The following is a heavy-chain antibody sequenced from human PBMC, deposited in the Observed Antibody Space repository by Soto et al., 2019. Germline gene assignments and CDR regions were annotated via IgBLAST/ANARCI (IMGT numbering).Heavy chain of an antibody. D-gene: IGHD6-19*01. CDR3: AITVSSGWYIDY. J-gene: IGHJ4*02. V-gene: IGHV3-74*01. CDR1: GFTFSSYW. CDR2: INSDGSST. Sequence: GGSLRLSCAASGFTFSSYWMHWVRQAPGRGLVWVSRINSDGSSTSYAGSVKGRFTISRDNAKNTLYLQMNSLRAEDTAVYYCAITVSSGWYIDYWGQGTLVTVSS.